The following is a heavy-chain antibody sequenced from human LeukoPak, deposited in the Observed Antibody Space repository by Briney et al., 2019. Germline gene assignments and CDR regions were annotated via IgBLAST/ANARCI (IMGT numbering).Heavy chain of an antibody. V-gene: IGHV1-69*05. CDR2: IIPIFGTA. CDR3: AENYYDSSGCYSPVGY. CDR1: GGTFSSYA. Sequence: SVKVSCKASGGTFSSYAISWVRQAPGQGLEWMGGIIPIFGTANYAQKFQGRVTITTDESTSTAYMELSSLRSEDTAVYYCAENYYDSSGCYSPVGYWSQGTLVTVSS. D-gene: IGHD3-22*01. J-gene: IGHJ4*02.